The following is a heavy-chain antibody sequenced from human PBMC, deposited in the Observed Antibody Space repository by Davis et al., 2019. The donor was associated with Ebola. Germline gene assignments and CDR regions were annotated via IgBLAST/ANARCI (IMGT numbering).Heavy chain of an antibody. CDR3: ARAAWIQLWSWEKTWFGP. D-gene: IGHD5-18*01. V-gene: IGHV1-3*01. CDR1: GYTFTSYA. Sequence: AASAKLSCKASGYTFTSYAMHWVRQAPGQRLDWMGWINAGSGNTKYSQKFQGRVNITRDTSASTAYMELSSMRSEDTAVYYCARAAWIQLWSWEKTWFGPWGQVTLVTVSS. CDR2: INAGSGNT. J-gene: IGHJ5*02.